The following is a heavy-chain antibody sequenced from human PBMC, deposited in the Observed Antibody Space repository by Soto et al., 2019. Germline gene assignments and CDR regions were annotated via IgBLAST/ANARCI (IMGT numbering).Heavy chain of an antibody. CDR1: GFTFSSYG. CDR3: ARGITGTTWYYYYYGMDV. D-gene: IGHD1-7*01. V-gene: IGHV3-33*01. CDR2: IWYDGSNK. Sequence: QVQLVESGGGVVQPGRSLRLSCAASGFTFSSYGMHWVRQAPGKGLEWVAVIWYDGSNKYYADSVKGRFTISRDNSKNTLYLQMNSLRAEDTAVYYCARGITGTTWYYYYYGMDVWGQGTTVTVSS. J-gene: IGHJ6*02.